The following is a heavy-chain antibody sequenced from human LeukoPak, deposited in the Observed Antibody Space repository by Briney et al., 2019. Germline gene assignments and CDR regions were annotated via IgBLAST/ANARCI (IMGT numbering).Heavy chain of an antibody. V-gene: IGHV3-53*05. Sequence: GGSLRLSCAASGFTVSNTFMSWVRQAPGKGLEWVSVIYSGVTTYYADSVKGRFTISRDNSKNTLYLQMNSLRAEDTAVYYCAKEPDIVVVLAANLGWFDPWGQGTLVTVSS. CDR3: AKEPDIVVVLAANLGWFDP. D-gene: IGHD2-2*01. CDR1: GFTVSNTF. J-gene: IGHJ5*02. CDR2: IYSGVTT.